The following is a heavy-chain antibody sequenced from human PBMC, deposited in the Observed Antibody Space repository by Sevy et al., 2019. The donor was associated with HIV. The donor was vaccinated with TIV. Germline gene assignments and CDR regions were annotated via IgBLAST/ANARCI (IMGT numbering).Heavy chain of an antibody. D-gene: IGHD6-19*01. CDR2: ISSNGGST. Sequence: GGSLRLSCSASGFTFSSYAMHWVRQAPGKGLEYVSAISSNGGSTYYADSVKGRFTISRDNSKNTLYLQMSSLRAEDTAVYYSVKRAGSSGWNYYYMDVWGKGTTVTVSS. CDR1: GFTFSSYA. V-gene: IGHV3-64D*06. CDR3: VKRAGSSGWNYYYMDV. J-gene: IGHJ6*03.